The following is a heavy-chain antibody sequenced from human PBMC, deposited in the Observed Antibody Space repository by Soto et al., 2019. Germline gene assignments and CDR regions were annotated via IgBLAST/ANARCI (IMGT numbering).Heavy chain of an antibody. Sequence: GGSLRLSCAASGFTFSSYWMSWVRQAPGKGLEWVANIKQDGSEKYYVDSVKGRFTISRDNAKNSLYLQMNSLRAEDTAVYYCVRVSYNWNDGYYYYYMDVWGKGTTVTVSS. CDR2: IKQDGSEK. V-gene: IGHV3-7*01. CDR1: GFTFSSYW. CDR3: VRVSYNWNDGYYYYYMDV. J-gene: IGHJ6*03. D-gene: IGHD1-20*01.